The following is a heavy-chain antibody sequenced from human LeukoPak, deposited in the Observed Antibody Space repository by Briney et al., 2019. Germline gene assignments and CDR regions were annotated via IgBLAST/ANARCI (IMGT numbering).Heavy chain of an antibody. J-gene: IGHJ4*02. Sequence: GSLRLSCAASGFTFRNAWMTWVRQAPGQGLEWVGRIKSKTDGGTTDYAAPVKVRFTISRDDSKNTLYLQMNSLKTEDTALYYCTTTYNYDSSGSIVDYWGQGTLVTVSS. CDR1: GFTFRNAW. V-gene: IGHV3-15*01. CDR3: TTTYNYDSSGSIVDY. D-gene: IGHD3-22*01. CDR2: IKSKTDGGTT.